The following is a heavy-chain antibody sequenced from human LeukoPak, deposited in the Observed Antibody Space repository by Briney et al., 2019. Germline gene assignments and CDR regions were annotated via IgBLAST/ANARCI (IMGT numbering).Heavy chain of an antibody. CDR1: GGTFSSHA. V-gene: IGHV1-69*01. J-gene: IGHJ6*03. D-gene: IGHD4-11*01. CDR2: IIPIFGTA. CDR3: ARVPYSNYVDYYYYYMDV. Sequence: SVKVSCKASGGTFSSHAISWVRQAPGQGLEWMGGIIPIFGTANYAQKFQGRITITADESTSTAYMELSSLRSEDTAVYYCARVPYSNYVDYYYYYMDVWGKGTTVTLSS.